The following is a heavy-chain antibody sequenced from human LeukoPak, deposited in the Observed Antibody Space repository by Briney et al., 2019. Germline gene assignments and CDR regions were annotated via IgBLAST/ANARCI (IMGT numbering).Heavy chain of an antibody. D-gene: IGHD3-3*01. Sequence: GGSLRLSCAASGFTFSSHWMSCGRQAPGKGLEWVANIRQDGSEKYYGVSVKGRFTISRDNAKNSLYLQMNSLRGEDAAVYYCARDWGVNYEFWSGHFDYWGQGTLVTVSS. J-gene: IGHJ4*02. CDR1: GFTFSSHW. CDR2: IRQDGSEK. CDR3: ARDWGVNYEFWSGHFDY. V-gene: IGHV3-7*01.